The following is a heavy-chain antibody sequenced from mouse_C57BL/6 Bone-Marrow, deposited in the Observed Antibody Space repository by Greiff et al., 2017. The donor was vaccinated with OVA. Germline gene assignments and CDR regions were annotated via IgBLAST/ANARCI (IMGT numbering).Heavy chain of an antibody. D-gene: IGHD2-5*01. Sequence: DVKLVESGGGLVKPGGSLKLSCAASGFTFSSYAMSWVRQTPEKRLEWVATISDGGSYTYYPDNVKGRFTISRDNAKNNLYLQMSHLKSEDTAMYYCARGLEAYYSNLYAMDYWGQGTSVTVSS. CDR3: ARGLEAYYSNLYAMDY. J-gene: IGHJ4*01. CDR1: GFTFSSYA. V-gene: IGHV5-4*03. CDR2: ISDGGSYT.